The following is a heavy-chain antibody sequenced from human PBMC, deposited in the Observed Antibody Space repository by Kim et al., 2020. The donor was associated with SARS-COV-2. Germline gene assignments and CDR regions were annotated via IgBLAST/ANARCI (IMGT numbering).Heavy chain of an antibody. V-gene: IGHV3-23*01. CDR2: ISAGSGGI. D-gene: IGHD3-16*01. CDR1: GFTFSSYA. J-gene: IGHJ4*03. CDR3: TKERLPALGGVLHEKGY. Sequence: GGSLRLSCAVYGFTFSSYAMSWVRQAPGKGPEWISAISAGSGGIYYADSVKGRFTISRDNSKNTLSLQMTGLRTEDTAEYYCTKERLPALGGVLHEKGY.